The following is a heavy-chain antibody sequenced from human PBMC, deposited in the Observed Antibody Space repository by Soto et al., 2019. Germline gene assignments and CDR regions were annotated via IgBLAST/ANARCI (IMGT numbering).Heavy chain of an antibody. J-gene: IGHJ4*02. V-gene: IGHV3-23*01. Sequence: GGSLRLSCAASGFTFSSYAMSWVRQAPGKGLEWVSAISGSGGSTYYADSVKGRFTISRDNSKNTLYLQMNSLRAEDTAVYYCAKEDRITTVRGVIISDYWGQGTLVTVSS. CDR2: ISGSGGST. D-gene: IGHD3-10*01. CDR1: GFTFSSYA. CDR3: AKEDRITTVRGVIISDY.